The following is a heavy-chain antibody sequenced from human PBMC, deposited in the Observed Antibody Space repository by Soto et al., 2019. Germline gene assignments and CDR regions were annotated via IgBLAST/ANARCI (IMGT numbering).Heavy chain of an antibody. V-gene: IGHV3-23*01. CDR3: AIRGVHLYCSGGSCYDY. J-gene: IGHJ4*02. CDR2: ISGSGGST. D-gene: IGHD2-15*01. CDR1: GFTFSSYA. Sequence: GGSLRLSCAASGFTFSSYAMSWVRQAPGKGLEWVSAISGSGGSTYYADSVKGRFTISRDNSKNTPYLQMNSLRAEDTAVYYCAIRGVHLYCSGGSCYDYWGQGTLVTVSS.